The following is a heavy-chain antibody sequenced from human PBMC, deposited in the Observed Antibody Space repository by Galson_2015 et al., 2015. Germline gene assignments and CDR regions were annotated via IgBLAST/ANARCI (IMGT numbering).Heavy chain of an antibody. CDR2: IIPILGSA. Sequence: SVKVSCEASDRTFSSDAIRWVRQAAGQGLEGMGGIIPILGSANYAQKFQGRVTITADESASTAYMEPIILRCEDTAVYYCARDDRRDRNALIAFDIWGKGTMVTVSS. CDR3: ARDDRRDRNALIAFDI. D-gene: IGHD3-22*01. J-gene: IGHJ3*02. CDR1: DRTFSSDA. V-gene: IGHV1-69*13.